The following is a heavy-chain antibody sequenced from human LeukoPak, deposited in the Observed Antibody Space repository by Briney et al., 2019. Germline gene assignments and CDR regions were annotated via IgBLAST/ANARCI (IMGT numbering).Heavy chain of an antibody. V-gene: IGHV3-48*03. CDR1: GFTFSSYE. CDR2: IGTSDSSI. CDR3: ARDQGYSDSSGYCDY. J-gene: IGHJ4*02. Sequence: SGGSLRLSCAASGFTFSSYEMNCVREAPGKGLEGISYIGTSDSSIYYADSVKCRFTISRDNAENSVYVKMNSLRAEDTAVYYCARDQGYSDSSGYCDYWGQGTLVTVSS. D-gene: IGHD3-22*01.